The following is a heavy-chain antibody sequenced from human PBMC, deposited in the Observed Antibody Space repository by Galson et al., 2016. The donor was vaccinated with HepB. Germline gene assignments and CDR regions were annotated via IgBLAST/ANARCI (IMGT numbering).Heavy chain of an antibody. D-gene: IGHD2-2*02. CDR1: GGTFNNYA. CDR3: ASLRGYCTTVRCYTGPLLNY. CDR2: LLPILGTP. Sequence: SVKVSCKASGGTFNNYAISWVRQAPGQRLEWMGELLPILGTPDYSQKFQGRITITADESTSTAYMELSSLRSEDTAVYYCASLRGYCTTVRCYTGPLLNYWGQGTLVTVSS. V-gene: IGHV1-69*13. J-gene: IGHJ4*02.